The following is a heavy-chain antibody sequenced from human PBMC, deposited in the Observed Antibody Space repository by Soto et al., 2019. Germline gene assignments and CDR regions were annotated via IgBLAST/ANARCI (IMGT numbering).Heavy chain of an antibody. CDR2: INAGNGNT. Sequence: ASVKVSCKASGYTFTSYAMHWVRQAPGQRLEWMGWINAGNGNTKYSQKFQGRVTITRDTSASTAYMELSSLRSEDTAVYYCARASYYDFWSGYGAGYYYYSMDVWGQGTTVTVSS. V-gene: IGHV1-3*01. D-gene: IGHD3-3*01. CDR3: ARASYYDFWSGYGAGYYYYSMDV. CDR1: GYTFTSYA. J-gene: IGHJ6*02.